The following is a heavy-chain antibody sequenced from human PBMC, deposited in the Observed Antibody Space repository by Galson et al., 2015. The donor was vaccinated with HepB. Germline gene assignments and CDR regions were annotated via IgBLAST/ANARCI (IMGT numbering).Heavy chain of an antibody. CDR3: TRDRPPYYCSGGSCRPGAFDI. J-gene: IGHJ3*02. Sequence: SLRLSCAASGFTFGDYAMSWFRQAPGKGLEWVGFIRSKAYGGTTEYAASVKGRFTISRDDSKSIAYLQMNSLKTEDTAVYYCTRDRPPYYCSGGSCRPGAFDIWGQGTMVTVSS. D-gene: IGHD2-15*01. V-gene: IGHV3-49*03. CDR2: IRSKAYGGTT. CDR1: GFTFGDYA.